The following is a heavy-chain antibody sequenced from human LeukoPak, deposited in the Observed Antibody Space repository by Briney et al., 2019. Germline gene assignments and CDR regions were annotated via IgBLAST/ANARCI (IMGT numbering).Heavy chain of an antibody. V-gene: IGHV4-34*01. CDR2: INHSGST. CDR1: GGSFSGFY. D-gene: IGHD3-3*01. CDR3: ARAMYYDLWSGYLARTGASLDY. Sequence: SETLSLTCAVYGGSFSGFYWSWIRQPPGKGLEWIGEINHSGSTNYNPSLKSRVTISVDTSKNQFSLELSFLTAANTGVYYRARAMYYDLWSGYLARTGASLDYWGQGTLVTVSS. J-gene: IGHJ4*02.